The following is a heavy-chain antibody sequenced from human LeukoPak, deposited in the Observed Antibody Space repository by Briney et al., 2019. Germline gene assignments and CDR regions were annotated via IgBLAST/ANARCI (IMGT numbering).Heavy chain of an antibody. V-gene: IGHV3-30*18. D-gene: IGHD2-2*01. Sequence: GGSLRLSCAASGFTFSSYGMHWVRQAPGKGLEWVAVISYDGSNKYYADSVKGRFTISRDNSKNTLYLQMNSLRAEDTAVYYCAKVKYQLLFDYWGQGTLVTVSS. J-gene: IGHJ4*02. CDR1: GFTFSSYG. CDR3: AKVKYQLLFDY. CDR2: ISYDGSNK.